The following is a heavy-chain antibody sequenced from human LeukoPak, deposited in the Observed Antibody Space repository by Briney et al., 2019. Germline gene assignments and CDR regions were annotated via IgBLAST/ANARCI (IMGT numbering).Heavy chain of an antibody. D-gene: IGHD1-26*01. CDR1: GGSISNYY. Sequence: SQTLSLTCTVSGGSISNYYWSWIRQPPGKGLEWIGYIYYSGSTNYNPSLKSRVTISVDTSKNQFSLKLSSVTAADTAVYYCARVGGTNYYYYGMDVWGQGTTVTVSS. CDR2: IYYSGST. V-gene: IGHV4-59*01. J-gene: IGHJ6*02. CDR3: ARVGGTNYYYYGMDV.